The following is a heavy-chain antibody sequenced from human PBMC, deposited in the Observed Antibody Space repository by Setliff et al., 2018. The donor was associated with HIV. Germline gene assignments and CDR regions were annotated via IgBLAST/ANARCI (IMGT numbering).Heavy chain of an antibody. CDR3: ARDPHYYDSSGHYSWFYFDF. D-gene: IGHD3-22*01. CDR1: GDSISSYY. J-gene: IGHJ4*02. CDR2: IYYSGGT. V-gene: IGHV4-59*12. Sequence: ETLSLTCIVSGDSISSYYWSWIRQPPGKGLEWLGYIYYSGGTNYNPSLKSRVTISVDTSKNQFSLKMTSVTAADTAVYYCARDPHYYDSSGHYSWFYFDFWGQGTLVTVSS.